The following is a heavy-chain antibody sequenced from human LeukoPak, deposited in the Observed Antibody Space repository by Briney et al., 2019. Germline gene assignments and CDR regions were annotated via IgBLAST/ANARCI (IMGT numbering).Heavy chain of an antibody. CDR3: ARDRWYGSGSQEGGFDP. V-gene: IGHV4-39*02. CDR2: IYYSGST. CDR1: GGSISSSRDY. D-gene: IGHD3-10*01. Sequence: SETLSLTCIVSGGSISSSRDYWAWIRQPPGKGLEWIANIYYSGSTYYSPSLKSRVTISVDTSKNQFSLKLSSVTAADTAVYYCARDRWYGSGSQEGGFDPWGQGTLVTVSS. J-gene: IGHJ5*02.